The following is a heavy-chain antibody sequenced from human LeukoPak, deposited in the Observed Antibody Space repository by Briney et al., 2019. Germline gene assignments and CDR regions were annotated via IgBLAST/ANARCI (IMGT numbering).Heavy chain of an antibody. CDR1: GFTISGYW. D-gene: IGHD6-13*01. V-gene: IGHV3-7*01. CDR3: ARDLLAAAGTGHY. Sequence: AGSLRFSCAASGFTISGYWMSWVRQAPGKGLEWVANIKQDGSEKYYVDSVKGRFTISRDNAKNSLYLQMNSLRAEDTAVYCCARDLLAAAGTGHYWGQGTLVTVSS. J-gene: IGHJ4*02. CDR2: IKQDGSEK.